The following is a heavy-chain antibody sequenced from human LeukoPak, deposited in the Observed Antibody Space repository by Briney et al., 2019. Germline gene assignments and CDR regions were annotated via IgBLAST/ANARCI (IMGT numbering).Heavy chain of an antibody. CDR1: GGSISSSSYY. J-gene: IGHJ6*03. V-gene: IGHV4-39*07. CDR2: IYYSGST. D-gene: IGHD3-10*01. CDR3: ARARITMVRGVIINGYYYYYYMDV. Sequence: SETLSLTCTVSGGSISSSSYYWGWIRQPPGKGLEWIGSIYYSGSTYYNPSLKSRVTISVDTSKNQFSLKLSSVTAADTAVYYCARARITMVRGVIINGYYYYYYMDVWGKGTTVTVSS.